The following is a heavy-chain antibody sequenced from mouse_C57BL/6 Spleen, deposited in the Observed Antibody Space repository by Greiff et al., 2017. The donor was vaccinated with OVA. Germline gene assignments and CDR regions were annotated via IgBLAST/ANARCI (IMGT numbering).Heavy chain of an antibody. V-gene: IGHV1-59*01. CDR1: GYTFTSYW. D-gene: IGHD1-1*01. Sequence: VQLQQPGAELVRPGTSVKLSCKASGYTFTSYWMHWVKQRPGQGLEWIGVIDPSDSYTNYTQKFKGKATLTVDTSSSTAYMQLSSLTSEVSAVYYCARDYYGSSSWFAYWGQGTLVTVSA. J-gene: IGHJ3*01. CDR3: ARDYYGSSSWFAY. CDR2: IDPSDSYT.